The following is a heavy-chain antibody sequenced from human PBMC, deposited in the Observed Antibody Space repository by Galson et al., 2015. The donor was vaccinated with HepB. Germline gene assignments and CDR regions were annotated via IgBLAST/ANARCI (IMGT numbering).Heavy chain of an antibody. D-gene: IGHD2-2*01. CDR1: GFTFSSYA. CDR2: ISYDGSNK. V-gene: IGHV3-30-3*01. J-gene: IGHJ3*02. Sequence: SLRLSCAASGFTFSSYAMHWVRQAPGKGLEWVAVISYDGSNKYYADSVKGRFTISRDNSKNTLYLQMNSLRAEDTAVYYCARELGYCSSTSCEDAFDIWGQGTMVTVSS. CDR3: ARELGYCSSTSCEDAFDI.